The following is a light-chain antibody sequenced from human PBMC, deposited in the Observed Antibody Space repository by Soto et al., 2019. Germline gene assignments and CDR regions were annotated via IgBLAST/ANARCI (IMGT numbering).Light chain of an antibody. CDR3: SSPTITTSLVV. CDR1: SSDIGDYNY. CDR2: DVS. V-gene: IGLV2-14*01. J-gene: IGLJ3*02. Sequence: QSALTQSASVSGSPGQSITISCTGASSDIGDYNYVSWYQQYSGKVPKLVIYDVSHRPSGVSNRFSGSKSGNTASLTITGLQAEDEADYYCSSPTITTSLVVFGGGTKVTVL.